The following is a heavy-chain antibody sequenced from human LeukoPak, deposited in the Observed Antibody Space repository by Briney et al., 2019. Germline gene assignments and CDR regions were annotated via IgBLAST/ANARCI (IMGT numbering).Heavy chain of an antibody. V-gene: IGHV3-21*01. Sequence: GESLRLSCAASGFTFSIYNMNCVRQAPGKGLECVSSISKSSNYIYYAHSMKSRFTISRDNDKTSLYLQMDSLRAEDTAVYYCARDPATPPDEAYYHFWSGQRSNWFDPWGQGTLVTVSS. J-gene: IGHJ5*02. CDR2: ISKSSNYI. D-gene: IGHD3-3*01. CDR1: GFTFSIYN. CDR3: ARDPATPPDEAYYHFWSGQRSNWFDP.